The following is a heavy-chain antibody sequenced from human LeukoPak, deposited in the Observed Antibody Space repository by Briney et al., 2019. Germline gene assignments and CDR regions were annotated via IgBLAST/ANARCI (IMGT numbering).Heavy chain of an antibody. Sequence: SSVTVSCTASRGTFSSYAISWVRQAPGQGSEWVGGNIPIFGTANHAQKFQGRVTITADESTSTAYMELSSLRSEDTAVYYCARDPWLRFNTWGQGTLVAVSS. CDR3: ARDPWLRFNT. CDR2: NIPIFGTA. J-gene: IGHJ4*02. D-gene: IGHD5-12*01. V-gene: IGHV1-69*13. CDR1: RGTFSSYA.